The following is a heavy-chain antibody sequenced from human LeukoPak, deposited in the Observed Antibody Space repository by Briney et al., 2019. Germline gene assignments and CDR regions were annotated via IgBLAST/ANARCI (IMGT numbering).Heavy chain of an antibody. CDR2: MNPNSGNT. CDR1: GYTFTSYD. V-gene: IGHV1-8*01. CDR3: ARAEGVYYDFWSGYQAPYYYYMDV. Sequence: GASVKVSCKASGYTFTSYDINWVRQATGQGLEWMGWMNPNSGNTGYAQKFQGRVTITRNTSISTAYMELSSLRSEDTAVYYCARAEGVYYDFWSGYQAPYYYYMDVWGKGTTVTVSS. J-gene: IGHJ6*03. D-gene: IGHD3-3*01.